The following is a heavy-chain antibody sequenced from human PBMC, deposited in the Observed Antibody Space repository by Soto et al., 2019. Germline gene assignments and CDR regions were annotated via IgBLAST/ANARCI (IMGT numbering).Heavy chain of an antibody. CDR3: ARIGPSYYMDV. Sequence: PGGSPRLSCAASGFTFSSYAMSWVRQAPGKGLDWVSAISVSGDSTYYADSVKGRFTISRDNSKNTLYLQMNSLRAEDTAVYYCARIGPSYYMDVWGKGTTVTVSS. V-gene: IGHV3-23*01. D-gene: IGHD3-16*01. J-gene: IGHJ6*03. CDR2: ISVSGDST. CDR1: GFTFSSYA.